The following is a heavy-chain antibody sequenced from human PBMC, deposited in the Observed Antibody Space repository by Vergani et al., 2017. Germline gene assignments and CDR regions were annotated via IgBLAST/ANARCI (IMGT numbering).Heavy chain of an antibody. D-gene: IGHD6-13*01. CDR1: GFTFSSYW. V-gene: IGHV3-7*01. J-gene: IGHJ6*02. Sequence: EVQLVESGGGLVQPGGSLRLSCAASGFTFSSYWMSWVRQAPGKGLEWVANIKQDGSEKYYVDSVKGRFTISRDNAKNSLYLQMNSLIAEDTAVYYCARDSMAAAGRYYYYYDGMDVWGQGTTVTVSS. CDR2: IKQDGSEK. CDR3: ARDSMAAAGRYYYYYDGMDV.